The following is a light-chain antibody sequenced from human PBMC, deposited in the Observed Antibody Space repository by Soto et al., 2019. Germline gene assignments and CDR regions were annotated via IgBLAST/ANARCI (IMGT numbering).Light chain of an antibody. J-gene: IGKJ5*01. CDR1: QDIRNF. CDR3: QQHFNLSPT. CDR2: DAS. Sequence: DIQMTQSTSSLSASVVDRVTITCQASQDIRNFLNWYQQKPGKAPKLLISDASSLEAGVPQRFSGSGFGTDFTLAISSLQAEDFATYFCQQHFNLSPTFGPGTRLEIK. V-gene: IGKV1-33*01.